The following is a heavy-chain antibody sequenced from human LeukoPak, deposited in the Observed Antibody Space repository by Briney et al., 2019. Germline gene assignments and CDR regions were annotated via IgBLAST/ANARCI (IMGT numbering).Heavy chain of an antibody. D-gene: IGHD6-19*01. CDR3: ARRGTIAVPVFWFDP. J-gene: IGHJ5*02. CDR1: GFTFSSYA. CDR2: IDSDGINS. V-gene: IGHV3-74*01. Sequence: GGSLRLSCAASGFTFSSYAMSWVRQAPGKGLVWVSRIDSDGINSYYADSVKGRFTISRDNAKNSVYLQINRLRAEDTAVYYCARRGTIAVPVFWFDPWGQGTLVIVSS.